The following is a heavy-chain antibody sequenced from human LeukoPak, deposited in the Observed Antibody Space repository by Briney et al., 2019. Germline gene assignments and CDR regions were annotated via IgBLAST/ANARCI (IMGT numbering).Heavy chain of an antibody. CDR2: IYSGGNT. Sequence: GGSLRLSCAAAGFTVSSNHMSWVRQAPGKGLDWVSIIYSGGNTHYADSVKGRFTISRDNSKNTLYLQMNSLRAEDTAVYYCARGGVYYFYYYMDVWGKGTTVIVSS. CDR3: ARGGVYYFYYYMDV. V-gene: IGHV3-53*01. D-gene: IGHD3-16*01. CDR1: GFTVSSNH. J-gene: IGHJ6*03.